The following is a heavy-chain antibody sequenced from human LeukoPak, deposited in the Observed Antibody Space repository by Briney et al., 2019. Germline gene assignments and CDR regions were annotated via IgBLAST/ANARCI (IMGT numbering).Heavy chain of an antibody. CDR2: ISSSSSYI. D-gene: IGHD6-19*01. V-gene: IGHV3-21*01. CDR3: ARDRDDSSGFNWSFDP. J-gene: IGHJ5*02. Sequence: GKGLEWVSSISSSSSYIYYADSVKGRFTISRDNAKNSLYLQMNSLRAEDTAVYYCARDRDDSSGFNWSFDPWGQGILVTVFS.